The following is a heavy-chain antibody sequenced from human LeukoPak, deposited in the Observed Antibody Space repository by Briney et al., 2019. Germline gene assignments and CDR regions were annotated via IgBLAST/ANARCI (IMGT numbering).Heavy chain of an antibody. CDR1: GFTFSSYG. V-gene: IGHV3-33*01. Sequence: GGSLRLSCAASGFTFSSYGMHWVRQAPGKGLEWVAVIWYDGSNKYYADSVKGRFTISRDNSKNTLYLQMNSPRAEDTAVYYCARERLGFAPDAFDIWGQGTMVTVSS. CDR3: ARERLGFAPDAFDI. CDR2: IWYDGSNK. D-gene: IGHD3-10*01. J-gene: IGHJ3*02.